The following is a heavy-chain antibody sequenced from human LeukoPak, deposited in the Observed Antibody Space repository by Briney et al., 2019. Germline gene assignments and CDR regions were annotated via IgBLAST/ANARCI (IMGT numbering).Heavy chain of an antibody. V-gene: IGHV3-9*03. CDR2: TSWNSGRR. CDR1: GFTFDDYA. Sequence: PGGSLRLSCVGSGFTFDDYAMHWVRQAPGKGLEWVSGTSWNSGRRGYADSVKGRFTISRDNAKTSLYLQMNSLRAEDMALYYCAKGPDYDILTPIDYWGQGTLVTVSS. CDR3: AKGPDYDILTPIDY. D-gene: IGHD3-9*01. J-gene: IGHJ4*02.